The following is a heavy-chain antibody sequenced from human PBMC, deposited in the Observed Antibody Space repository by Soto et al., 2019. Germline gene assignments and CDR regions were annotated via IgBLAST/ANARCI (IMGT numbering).Heavy chain of an antibody. CDR2: IYPGDSDN. J-gene: IGHJ6*02. V-gene: IGHV5-51*01. Sequence: ESLKVSCKGCGYRFTSYWIVWVRQMPGKGLEWMGIIYPGDSDNRYSPSFQGQVTISADKSISTAYLHWSSLKASDTAMYYCARQGTYYGGGGMDVWGQGTTVTVSS. D-gene: IGHD3-10*01. CDR3: ARQGTYYGGGGMDV. CDR1: GYRFTSYW.